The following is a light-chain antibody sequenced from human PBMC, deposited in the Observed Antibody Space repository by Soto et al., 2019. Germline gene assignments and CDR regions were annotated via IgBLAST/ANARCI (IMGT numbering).Light chain of an antibody. CDR2: DAS. Sequence: EVVLTQSPATVSLSPGARATLSCRASRNVSSYLAWYQQKPGQVPRLLIYDASNRATGIPARFSGSGPGTDFALTINSLEPEDFAVYYCQQRSNWPTTFGQGTKVDNK. V-gene: IGKV3-11*01. CDR1: RNVSSY. J-gene: IGKJ1*01. CDR3: QQRSNWPTT.